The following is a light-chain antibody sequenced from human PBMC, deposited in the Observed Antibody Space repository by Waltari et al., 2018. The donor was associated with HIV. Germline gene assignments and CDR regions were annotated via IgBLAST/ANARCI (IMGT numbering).Light chain of an antibody. V-gene: IGLV2-14*03. CDR3: SSYANTNSVI. CDR1: TSDVGSYNF. J-gene: IGLJ2*01. Sequence: QSALTQPASVSGSPGQSITISCSGTTSDVGSYNFVSWYQKHPDKAPKLMIHEVTNRASGASTRFSGSKSGKTAYLTISGLQTEDEADYYCSSYANTNSVIFGGGTKLTVL. CDR2: EVT.